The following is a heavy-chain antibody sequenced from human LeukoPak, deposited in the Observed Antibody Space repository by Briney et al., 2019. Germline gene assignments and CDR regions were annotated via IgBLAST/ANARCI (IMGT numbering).Heavy chain of an antibody. Sequence: GGSLRLSCAASGFTFSSYAMSWVRQAPGKGLEWVSAISGSGGSTYYADSVKGRFAISRDNSKNTLYLQMNSLRAEDTAVYYCAKDLLYDHIRFDYWGQGTLVTVSS. D-gene: IGHD3-3*01. CDR2: ISGSGGST. V-gene: IGHV3-23*01. CDR1: GFTFSSYA. CDR3: AKDLLYDHIRFDY. J-gene: IGHJ4*02.